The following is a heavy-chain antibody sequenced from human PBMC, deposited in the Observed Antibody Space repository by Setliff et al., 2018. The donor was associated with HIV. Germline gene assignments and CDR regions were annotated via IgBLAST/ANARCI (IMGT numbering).Heavy chain of an antibody. CDR3: ARGQLDCTNGVCYTCYYRI. Sequence: LSLTCAVYGGSFSAYYWSWIRQSPGKGLEWIGAINHGGSTNYNPSLKRRVTIALDTSKNQFSLKLSSVTAADTAVYYCARGQLDCTNGVCYTCYYRIWGQGTLVTVSS. J-gene: IGHJ4*02. CDR1: GGSFSAYY. CDR2: INHGGST. V-gene: IGHV4-34*01. D-gene: IGHD2-8*01.